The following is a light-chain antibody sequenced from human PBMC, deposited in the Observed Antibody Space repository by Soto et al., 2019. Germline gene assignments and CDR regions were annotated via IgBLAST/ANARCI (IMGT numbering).Light chain of an antibody. CDR3: QQYNKWPPWT. J-gene: IGKJ1*01. CDR2: GAS. Sequence: EMVMTQSPATLSVSPGERATLSFSSSQSVSSNLAWYQQKPGQAPRLLIYGASTRATGIPARFSGSGSGTEFTLTISSLQSEDFAVYYCQQYNKWPPWTFGQGTKVDIK. V-gene: IGKV3-15*01. CDR1: QSVSSN.